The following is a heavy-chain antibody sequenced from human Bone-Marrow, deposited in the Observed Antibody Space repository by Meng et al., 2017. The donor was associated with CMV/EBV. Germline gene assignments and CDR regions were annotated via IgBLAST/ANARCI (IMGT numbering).Heavy chain of an antibody. D-gene: IGHD2-15*01. V-gene: IGHV3-21*01. Sequence: GESLKISCAASGFTFSSYSMNWVRQAPGKGLEWVSSISSSSSYIYYADSVKGRFTISRDNAKNSLYLQMNSLRAEDTAVYYCARDPSGNSFDYWGQGTRVTVSS. CDR3: ARDPSGNSFDY. CDR2: ISSSSSYI. CDR1: GFTFSSYS. J-gene: IGHJ4*02.